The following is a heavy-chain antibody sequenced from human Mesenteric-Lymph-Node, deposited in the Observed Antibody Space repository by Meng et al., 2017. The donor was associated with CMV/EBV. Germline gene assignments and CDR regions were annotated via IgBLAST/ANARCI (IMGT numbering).Heavy chain of an antibody. CDR1: GFNVRDKY. D-gene: IGHD3-10*01. V-gene: IGHV3-66*01. CDR2: IYRGDNT. Sequence: EVHLVESGGGLVQAGGSLRLSCAASGFNVRDKYMSWVRQAPGKGLEWVCIIYRGDNTYYIDSVKDRFTVSRDNSKNTMYLQMNSLRVEDTAVYYCTGDSVSNPNLDYWGQGTLVTGSS. J-gene: IGHJ4*02. CDR3: TGDSVSNPNLDY.